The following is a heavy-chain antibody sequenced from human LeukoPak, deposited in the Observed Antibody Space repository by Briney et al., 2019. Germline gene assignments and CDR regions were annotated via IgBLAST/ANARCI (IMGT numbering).Heavy chain of an antibody. CDR1: GFTFSDYY. V-gene: IGHV3-11*01. Sequence: PGGSLRLSCAASGFTFSDYYMSWIRQAPGKGLEWVSYISSSGSTIYYADSVKGRFTISRVNAKNSLYLQMNSLRAEDTAVYYCARNPSLIVRFDPWGQGTLVTVSS. CDR3: ARNPSLIVRFDP. J-gene: IGHJ5*02. D-gene: IGHD3-22*01. CDR2: ISSSGSTI.